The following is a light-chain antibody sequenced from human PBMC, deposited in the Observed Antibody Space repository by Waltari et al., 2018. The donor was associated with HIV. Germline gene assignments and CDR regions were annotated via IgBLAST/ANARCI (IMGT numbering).Light chain of an antibody. CDR3: CSYAGTYTYV. CDR1: SSDFGGYNS. Sequence: QSALTQPRSVSGSPGPSVTIPCPGTSSDFGGYNSVPGYQQHPGKAPKLMIYDVTKRPSGVPDRFSGSKSGNTASLTISGLQVEDEADYYCCSYAGTYTYVFGSGTKVTVL. V-gene: IGLV2-11*02. CDR2: DVT. J-gene: IGLJ1*01.